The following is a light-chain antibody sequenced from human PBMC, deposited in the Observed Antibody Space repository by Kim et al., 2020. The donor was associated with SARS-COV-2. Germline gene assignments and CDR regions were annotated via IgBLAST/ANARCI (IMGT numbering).Light chain of an antibody. CDR2: RNS. CDR1: NIGSED. J-gene: IGLJ2*01. Sequence: VSVVLGQTARITCGANNIGSEDLHWYQHKTGQAPVLVIYRNSNRPSGIPERFSGSNSGNTATLTISRAQAGDEADYYCQVWDSSVLFGGGTQLTVL. V-gene: IGLV3-9*01. CDR3: QVWDSSVL.